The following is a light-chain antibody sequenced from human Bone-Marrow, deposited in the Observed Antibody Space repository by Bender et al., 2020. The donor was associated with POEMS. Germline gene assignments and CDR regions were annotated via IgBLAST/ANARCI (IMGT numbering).Light chain of an antibody. CDR3: QSTDSSGRNYV. CDR1: SLSMHF. V-gene: IGLV3-25*02. J-gene: IGLJ1*01. CDR2: KDS. Sequence: SYELTQPPSVSVSPGQTARITCFGDSLSMHFTSWYRQKPGQAPVLVIYKDSERPSGIPERFSGSSLGTTVTLTISGVQAEDEADYYCQSTDSSGRNYVFGSGTKVNVL.